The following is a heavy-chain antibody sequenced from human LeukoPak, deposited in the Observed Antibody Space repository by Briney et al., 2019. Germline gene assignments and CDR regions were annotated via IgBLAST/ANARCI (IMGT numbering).Heavy chain of an antibody. D-gene: IGHD6-19*01. CDR3: ARSSGWFLDY. CDR2: ISIVSSTI. CDR1: LLTFISYS. Sequence: PLWSLSLSRAPSLLTFISYSMNAVRQAPRKGLEWLSYISIVSSTIFYAHSVKGRFNISRDNDKNSLYVQMNSLRDEDRAVYYCARSSGWFLDYWGQGSLVTVSS. V-gene: IGHV3-48*02. J-gene: IGHJ4*02.